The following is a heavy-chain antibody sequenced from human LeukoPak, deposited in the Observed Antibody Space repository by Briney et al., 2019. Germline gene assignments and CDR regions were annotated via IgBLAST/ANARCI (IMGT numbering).Heavy chain of an antibody. CDR2: IDSSGGGT. J-gene: IGHJ4*02. V-gene: IGHV3-23*01. CDR1: GFTLSICA. Sequence: GGSLRLSCAASGFTLSICAMGWVRQAPGKGLEWVSLIDSSGGGTYYTDSVKGRFTISRDNSKNMLFLQMNSLRAEDTAIFYCAKAAGSGWSQDYFDHWGRGTLVTVSS. D-gene: IGHD6-19*01. CDR3: AKAAGSGWSQDYFDH.